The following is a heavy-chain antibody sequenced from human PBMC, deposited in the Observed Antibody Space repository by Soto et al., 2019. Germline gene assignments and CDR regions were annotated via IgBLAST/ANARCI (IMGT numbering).Heavy chain of an antibody. Sequence: QVQLVESGGGLVEPGGSLRLSCVASGFTISDWYMTWIRQATGKGLEWVSYSSGSGTYTQNADSVKGRFTISRDNAKNSLYLQMTSMRAEDTAVYYCARHFSNKGMDVLGQGTTVIGSS. CDR2: SSGSGTYT. CDR3: ARHFSNKGMDV. D-gene: IGHD3-3*02. J-gene: IGHJ6*02. V-gene: IGHV3-11*05. CDR1: GFTISDWY.